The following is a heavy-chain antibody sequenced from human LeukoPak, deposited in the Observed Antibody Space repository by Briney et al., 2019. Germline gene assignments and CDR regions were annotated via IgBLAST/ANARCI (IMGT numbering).Heavy chain of an antibody. CDR1: GFTFSSYT. J-gene: IGHJ4*02. CDR3: ARMGQWLRAFDY. CDR2: ISSSRSYI. V-gene: IGHV3-21*01. D-gene: IGHD6-19*01. Sequence: GGSLRLSCAASGFTFSSYTMNWVRQAPGKGLEWVSSISSSRSYIYYADSVKGRFTISRDNAKNTLYLQMNSLRAEDMAVYYCARMGQWLRAFDYWGQGTLVTVSS.